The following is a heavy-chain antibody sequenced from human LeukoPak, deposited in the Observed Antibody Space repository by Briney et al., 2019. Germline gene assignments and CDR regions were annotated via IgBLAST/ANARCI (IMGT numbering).Heavy chain of an antibody. CDR2: IYYSGST. V-gene: IGHV4-61*01. CDR3: AREIWGGSYYYDSSGYYDY. D-gene: IGHD3-22*01. Sequence: PSETLSLTCSVSGYSISSGYYWGWIRQPPGKGLEWIGYIYYSGSTNYNPSLKSRVTISVDTSKNQFSLKLSSVTAADTAVYYCAREIWGGSYYYDSSGYYDYWGQGTLVTVSS. J-gene: IGHJ4*02. CDR1: GYSISSGYY.